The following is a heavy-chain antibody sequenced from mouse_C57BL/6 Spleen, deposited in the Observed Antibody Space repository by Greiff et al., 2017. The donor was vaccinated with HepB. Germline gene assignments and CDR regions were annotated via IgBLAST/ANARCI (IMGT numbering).Heavy chain of an antibody. V-gene: IGHV1-53*01. CDR2: INPSNGGT. J-gene: IGHJ3*01. CDR1: GYTFTSYW. CDR3: ARGRQLRLREFAY. Sequence: QVHVKQPGTELVKPGASVKLSCKASGYTFTSYWMHWVKQRPGQGLEWIGNINPSNGGTNYNEKFKSKATLTVDKSSSTAYMQLSSLTSEDSAVYYCARGRQLRLREFAYWGQGTLVTVSA. D-gene: IGHD3-2*02.